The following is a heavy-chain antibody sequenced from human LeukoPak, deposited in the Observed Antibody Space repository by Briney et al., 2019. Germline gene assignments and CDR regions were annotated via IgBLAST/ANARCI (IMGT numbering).Heavy chain of an antibody. V-gene: IGHV4-39*01. Sequence: GSLRLSCAASGFSVSNNYMSWVRQPPGKRLEWIATINYSGSTYFNPSLRSRVTISVDTSKNQFSLKLTSVTAADTAVFYCAGYLSRGFYFDYWGQGTLVTVSS. J-gene: IGHJ4*02. CDR1: GFSVSNNY. CDR3: AGYLSRGFYFDY. CDR2: INYSGST.